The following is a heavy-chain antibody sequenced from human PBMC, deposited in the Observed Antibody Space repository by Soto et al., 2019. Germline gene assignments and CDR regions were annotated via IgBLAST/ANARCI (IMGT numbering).Heavy chain of an antibody. D-gene: IGHD3-3*01. Sequence: GASVKVSCKASGYTFTSYHMHWVRQAPGQGLEWMGIINPSGGSTSYAQKFQGRVTMTRGTSTSTVYMELSSLKTEDTALYYCVKDWGHDFWNGYFNFWGQGTPVTVSS. CDR1: GYTFTSYH. CDR2: INPSGGST. J-gene: IGHJ4*02. V-gene: IGHV1-46*01. CDR3: VKDWGHDFWNGYFNF.